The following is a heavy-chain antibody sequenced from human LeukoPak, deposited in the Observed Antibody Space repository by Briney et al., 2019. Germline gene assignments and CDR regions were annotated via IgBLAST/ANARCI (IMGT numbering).Heavy chain of an antibody. V-gene: IGHV4-30-4*01. Sequence: SETLSLTCTVSGGSISSGDYYWSWIRQPPGKGLEWIGYIYYSGSTYYNPSLKSRVTISVDTSKNQFSLKLSSVTAADTAVYYCARDAPTYYYDSSGYSYFDYWGQGTLVTVSS. CDR1: GGSISSGDYY. D-gene: IGHD3-22*01. CDR2: IYYSGST. CDR3: ARDAPTYYYDSSGYSYFDY. J-gene: IGHJ4*02.